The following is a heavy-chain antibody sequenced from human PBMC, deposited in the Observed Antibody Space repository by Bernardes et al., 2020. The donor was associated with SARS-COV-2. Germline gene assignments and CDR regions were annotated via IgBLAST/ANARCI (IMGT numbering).Heavy chain of an antibody. Sequence: SETLSLTCAVDGESFSGHYWNWVRQAPGKGLEWIGEISPSGTTNYNPSLKSRVAISVDTTNNQFSLALISVTAADTAVYYFGKEGSGRGSSWYYHYGMDVWGQGTTVIVSS. D-gene: IGHD6-13*01. CDR3: GKEGSGRGSSWYYHYGMDV. CDR1: GESFSGHY. V-gene: IGHV4-34*01. CDR2: ISPSGTT. J-gene: IGHJ6*02.